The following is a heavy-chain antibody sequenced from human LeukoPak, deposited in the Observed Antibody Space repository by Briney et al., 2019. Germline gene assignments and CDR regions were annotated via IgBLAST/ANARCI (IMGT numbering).Heavy chain of an antibody. D-gene: IGHD6-13*01. J-gene: IGHJ4*02. CDR2: ISGNDGST. CDR3: AKGEYSSSWYLGIY. Sequence: GGSLRLSCAASGLTFSSFGMSWVRQAPGKGLEWVSPISGNDGSTYYADSMRARFTISRDNSKNTLYLQMNSLRAEDTAVYYCAKGEYSSSWYLGIYWGQGTLVTVSS. V-gene: IGHV3-23*01. CDR1: GLTFSSFG.